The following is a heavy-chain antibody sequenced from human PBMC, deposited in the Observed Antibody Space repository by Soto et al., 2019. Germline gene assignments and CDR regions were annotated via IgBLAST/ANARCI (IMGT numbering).Heavy chain of an antibody. CDR2: IWYDGSNQ. V-gene: IGHV3-33*01. Sequence: QVQLVESGGGVVQPGRSLRLSCTASGFTFHDYGIHWVRQAPGKALEWVAGIWYDGSNQHYADSVKGRLTISRDNSYKAVYLKMNSLRDDDTAVYYCARENTMVRGVIYYLDSWGQGSKVTVSS. J-gene: IGHJ4*02. CDR1: GFTFHDYG. D-gene: IGHD3-10*01. CDR3: ARENTMVRGVIYYLDS.